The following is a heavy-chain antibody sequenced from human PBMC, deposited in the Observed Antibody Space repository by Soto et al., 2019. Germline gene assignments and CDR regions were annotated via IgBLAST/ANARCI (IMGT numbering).Heavy chain of an antibody. CDR1: GGIFTRYD. CDR2: IIPIFDTA. D-gene: IGHD3-3*02. Sequence: QVQLVQSGAEVKKPGSSVKVSCKASGGIFTRYDIRWVRQAPGQGLEWMGAIIPIFDTANYAQKFQGRITMTRDTSTSTVYMELVSLRSEDTAIYYCARDKPFSADYWGQGTLVT. CDR3: ARDKPFSADY. J-gene: IGHJ4*02. V-gene: IGHV1-69*06.